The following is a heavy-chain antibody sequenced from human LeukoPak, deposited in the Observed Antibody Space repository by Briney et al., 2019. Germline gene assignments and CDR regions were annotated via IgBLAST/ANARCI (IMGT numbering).Heavy chain of an antibody. CDR2: IRYDGSDT. J-gene: IGHJ4*02. D-gene: IGHD3-9*01. CDR1: GFTFSSFG. Sequence: GGSLRLSCAASGFTFSSFGMHWVRQPPGKGLEWVAFIRYDGSDTYYADSVKGRFSISRDNAENTLYLQMNSLRVEDTAVYYCVRGADTGYSSDSWGQGTLVTVSS. CDR3: VRGADTGYSSDS. V-gene: IGHV3-30*02.